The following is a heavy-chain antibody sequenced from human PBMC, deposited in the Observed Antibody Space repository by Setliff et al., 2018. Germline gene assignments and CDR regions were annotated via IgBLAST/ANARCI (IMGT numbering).Heavy chain of an antibody. CDR2: IHYSGNT. Sequence: PSETLSLTCSVSGGSVNRDYWSWIRQPPGKGLEWIGYIHYSGNTNYNPSLKSRVTISFNTSKDQISLTLSSVTPADTAVYFCARDRFYNSWSGTSITAPHDAFDIWGQGTMVTVSS. D-gene: IGHD3-3*01. V-gene: IGHV4-59*02. J-gene: IGHJ3*02. CDR1: GGSVNRDY. CDR3: ARDRFYNSWSGTSITAPHDAFDI.